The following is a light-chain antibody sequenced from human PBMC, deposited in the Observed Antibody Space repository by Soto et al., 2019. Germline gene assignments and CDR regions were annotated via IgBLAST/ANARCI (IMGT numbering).Light chain of an antibody. J-gene: IGLJ2*01. V-gene: IGLV2-8*01. Sequence: QSALTQPPSASGSPGQSVTISCTGTSSDVGDYKFVSWYQQHPGKAPKLMIYEVSRRPSGVPDRFSGSKSGNTASLTVSGLQAEDEYDYYCSSYAGNNNVVFGGGTKLTVL. CDR3: SSYAGNNNVV. CDR1: SSDVGDYKF. CDR2: EVS.